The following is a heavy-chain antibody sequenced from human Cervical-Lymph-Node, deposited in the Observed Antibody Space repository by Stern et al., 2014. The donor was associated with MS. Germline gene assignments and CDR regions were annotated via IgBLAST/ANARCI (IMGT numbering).Heavy chain of an antibody. CDR2: INPNSGGT. CDR3: ARGNGYDWSTFDS. Sequence: QLVQSGAEVKKPGASVKVSCKASGYTFTDNYLHWVRQAPGHGLEWMGWINPNSGGTHYAHKFQGRVTINRDTSISTAYMELSRLKSDDTALYYCARGNGYDWSTFDSWGQGTVVTVSS. J-gene: IGHJ4*02. CDR1: GYTFTDNY. V-gene: IGHV1-2*02. D-gene: IGHD5-12*01.